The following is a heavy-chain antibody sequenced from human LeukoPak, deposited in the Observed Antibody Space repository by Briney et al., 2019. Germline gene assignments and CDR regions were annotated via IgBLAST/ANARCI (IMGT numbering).Heavy chain of an antibody. CDR2: TRNKANSYTT. CDR1: EFTFSDHY. Sequence: GGSLRLSCAASEFTFSDHYMDWVRQAPGKGPEWVGRTRNKANSYTTEYAASVKGRFTISRDDSKNLLYLQMNSLKTEDTAVYYCARAPEQWLESFWDYWGQGTLVTVSS. J-gene: IGHJ4*02. D-gene: IGHD6-19*01. V-gene: IGHV3-72*01. CDR3: ARAPEQWLESFWDY.